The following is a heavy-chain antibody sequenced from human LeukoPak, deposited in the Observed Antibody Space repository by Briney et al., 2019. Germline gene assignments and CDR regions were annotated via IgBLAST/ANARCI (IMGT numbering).Heavy chain of an antibody. CDR2: IYYSGST. CDR3: AVSVGIAAAGPWGAANYYYYYGMDV. CDR1: GGSISSGDYY. J-gene: IGHJ6*02. D-gene: IGHD6-13*01. Sequence: PSETLSLTCTVSGGSISSGDYYWSWIRQPPGKGLEWIGYIYYSGSTYYNPSLKSRVTISVDTSKNQFSLKLSSVTAADTAVYYCAVSVGIAAAGPWGAANYYYYYGMDVWGQGTTVTVSS. V-gene: IGHV4-30-4*01.